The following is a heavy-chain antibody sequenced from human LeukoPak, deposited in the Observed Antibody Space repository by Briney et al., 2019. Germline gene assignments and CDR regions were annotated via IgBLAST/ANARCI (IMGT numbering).Heavy chain of an antibody. V-gene: IGHV3-15*01. CDR3: TTVYYYDSSGYYYDKYFDY. CDR2: IKSKTHGGTT. Sequence: GGSLRLPCAASGFTFSNAWMSLVRQAPGKGLEWVGRIKSKTHGGTTDYAAPVKGRFTISRDDSKNTLYLQMNSLKTEDTAVYYCTTVYYYDSSGYYYDKYFDYWGQGTLVTVSS. D-gene: IGHD3-22*01. J-gene: IGHJ4*02. CDR1: GFTFSNAW.